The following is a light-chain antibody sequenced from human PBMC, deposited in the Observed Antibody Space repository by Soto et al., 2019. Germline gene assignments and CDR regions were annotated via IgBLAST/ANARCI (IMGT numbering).Light chain of an antibody. J-gene: IGLJ1*01. CDR2: EVR. V-gene: IGLV2-14*01. CDR1: SXDIGSYNY. CDR3: ISYSGSDTSYV. Sequence: QSVLTQPASVSGSPGQSITISCTGTSXDIGSYNYVAWYQQFPGKTPKLIIYEVRNRPSGVSFRFSGSKSGNTASLTISGLQAEDEADYYCISYSGSDTSYVFGTGTKVTVL.